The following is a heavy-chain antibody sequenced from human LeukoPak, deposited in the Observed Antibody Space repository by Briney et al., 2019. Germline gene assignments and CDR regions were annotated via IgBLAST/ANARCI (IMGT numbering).Heavy chain of an antibody. V-gene: IGHV3-30*04. CDR1: GFTFSSYA. CDR3: ARDGLQLWSLTPAYFDY. CDR2: ISYDGSNK. D-gene: IGHD5-18*01. Sequence: GGSLRLSCAASGFTFSSYAMHWVRQAPGKGLEWVAVISYDGSNKYYADSVKGRFTISRDNSKNTLYLQMNSLRAEDTAVYYCARDGLQLWSLTPAYFDYWGQGTLVTVSS. J-gene: IGHJ4*02.